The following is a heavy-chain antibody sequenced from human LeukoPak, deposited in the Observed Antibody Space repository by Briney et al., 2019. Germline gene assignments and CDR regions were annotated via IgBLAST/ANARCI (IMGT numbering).Heavy chain of an antibody. CDR2: IGTAGDT. CDR3: ARGVYGGNLDYFDY. V-gene: IGHV3-13*01. CDR1: GFTFSSYD. Sequence: GGSLRLSCAASGFTFSSYDMHWVRQATGKGLEWASAIGTAGDTYYPGSVKGRFTISRENAKNSLYLQMNSLRAGDTAVYYCARGVYGGNLDYFDYWGQGTLVTVSS. D-gene: IGHD4-23*01. J-gene: IGHJ4*02.